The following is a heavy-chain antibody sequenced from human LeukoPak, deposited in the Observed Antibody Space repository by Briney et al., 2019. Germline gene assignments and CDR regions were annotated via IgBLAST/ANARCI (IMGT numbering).Heavy chain of an antibody. V-gene: IGHV3-23*01. CDR3: AKAIVGSSYRHFDY. J-gene: IGHJ4*02. Sequence: GGSLRLSCAASGFAFSSYIMSWVRQAPGEGLEWVSAVSGSGGSTNYADSVKGRFTISRDNSKNTLFLQMNSLRAEDSAVYYCAKAIVGSSYRHFDYWGQGALVNVFS. CDR2: VSGSGGST. D-gene: IGHD6-6*01. CDR1: GFAFSSYI.